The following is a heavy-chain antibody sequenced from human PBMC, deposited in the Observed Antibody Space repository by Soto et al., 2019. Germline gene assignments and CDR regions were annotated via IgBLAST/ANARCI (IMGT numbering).Heavy chain of an antibody. Sequence: EVQLVESGGDLVQPGGSLRLSCAASGFTFSSYWMSWVRQAPGKGLEWVAKINQDGSEKYYVDSVKGRFTISRDNAKHSLYLQMNSLRAEDTAVYYCATYYSTTYLDYWGQGTLLTVSS. CDR3: ATYYSTTYLDY. D-gene: IGHD3-10*01. CDR2: INQDGSEK. V-gene: IGHV3-7*02. CDR1: GFTFSSYW. J-gene: IGHJ4*02.